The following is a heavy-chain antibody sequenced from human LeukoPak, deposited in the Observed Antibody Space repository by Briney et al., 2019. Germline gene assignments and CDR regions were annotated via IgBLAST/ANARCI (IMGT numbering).Heavy chain of an antibody. J-gene: IGHJ4*02. CDR2: INHSGYS. Sequence: GSLRLSCAASGFTFSSCAMSWVRQPPGKGLEWIGEINHSGYSNRNPSLNSRLTISVDKSKNQFSLNLRSVTAADTAIYYCARQGAVAGTHIFDYWGQGALVTVSS. V-gene: IGHV4-4*02. CDR3: ARQGAVAGTHIFDY. D-gene: IGHD6-19*01. CDR1: GFTFSSCAM.